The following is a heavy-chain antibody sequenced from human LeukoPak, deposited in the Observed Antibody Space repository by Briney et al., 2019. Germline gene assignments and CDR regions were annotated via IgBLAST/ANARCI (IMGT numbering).Heavy chain of an antibody. D-gene: IGHD6-19*01. J-gene: IGHJ4*02. CDR2: ISWNSGSI. Sequence: PGRPLRLSCAASGFTFDDYAMHWVRQAPGKGLEWVSGISWNSGSIGYADSVKGRFTISRDNAKNSLYLQMNSLRAEDTALYYCAKAPGAVAEFFDYWGQGTLVTVSS. CDR3: AKAPGAVAEFFDY. CDR1: GFTFDDYA. V-gene: IGHV3-9*01.